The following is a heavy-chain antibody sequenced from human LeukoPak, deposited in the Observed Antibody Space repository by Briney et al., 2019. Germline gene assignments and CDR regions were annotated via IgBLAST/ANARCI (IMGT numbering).Heavy chain of an antibody. Sequence: GSLRLSCAASGFTFRSYGMSWVRQAPGKRLEWIGEIDHSGATNYNPSLKSRVTISLDTSKNQFSLKLTSVIAADTAVYFCARSGTYQYSSTSDYWGQGTLVTVSS. D-gene: IGHD6-13*01. J-gene: IGHJ4*02. CDR2: IDHSGAT. CDR1: GFTFRSYG. CDR3: ARSGTYQYSSTSDY. V-gene: IGHV4-34*08.